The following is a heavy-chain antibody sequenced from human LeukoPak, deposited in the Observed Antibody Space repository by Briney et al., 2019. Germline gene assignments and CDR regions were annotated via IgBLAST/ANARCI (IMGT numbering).Heavy chain of an antibody. D-gene: IGHD2-2*02. J-gene: IGHJ4*02. CDR1: GFTFSTSA. CDR2: ISGSGSST. CDR3: AKDGHCSSTSCYTYDY. V-gene: IGHV3-23*01. Sequence: GGSLRLSCAASGFTFSTSAMSWVRQAPGKGLEWVSAISGSGSSTYYADSVKGRFTISRDNSKNTLYLQMNSLRAEDTAVYYCAKDGHCSSTSCYTYDYWGQGTLVTVSS.